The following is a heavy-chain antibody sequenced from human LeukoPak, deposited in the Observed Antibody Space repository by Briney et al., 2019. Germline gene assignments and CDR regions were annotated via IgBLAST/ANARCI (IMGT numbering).Heavy chain of an antibody. J-gene: IGHJ4*02. CDR2: IAYDGSRA. V-gene: IGHV3-33*01. D-gene: IGHD1-14*01. CDR1: GFTFGGYG. Sequence: HTAGSLRLSCAGSGFTFGGYGMHWFRQTPGKGLEWVAVIAYDGSRAFYADSVKGRFTISRDNSKNTMSVQMDDLRAEDTAVYYCTRYNNDHFDYWGQGTLVTVSS. CDR3: TRYNNDHFDY.